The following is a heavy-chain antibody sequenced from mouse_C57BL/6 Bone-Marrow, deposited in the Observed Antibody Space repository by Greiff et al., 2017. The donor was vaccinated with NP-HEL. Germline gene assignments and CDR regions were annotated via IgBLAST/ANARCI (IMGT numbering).Heavy chain of an antibody. D-gene: IGHD2-1*01. CDR3: AKSHIYYGPWFAY. CDR1: GFSLTSYG. V-gene: IGHV2-5*01. Sequence: QVQLKESGPGLVQPSQSLSITCTVSGFSLTSYGVHWVRQSPGKGLEWLGVIWRGGSTDYNAAFMSRLSITKDNSKSQVFFKMNSLQADDTAIYYCAKSHIYYGPWFAYWGQGTLVTVSA. J-gene: IGHJ3*01. CDR2: IWRGGST.